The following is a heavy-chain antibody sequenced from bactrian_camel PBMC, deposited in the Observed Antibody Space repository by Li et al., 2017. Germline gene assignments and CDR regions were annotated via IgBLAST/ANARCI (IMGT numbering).Heavy chain of an antibody. Sequence: DVQLVESGGGSVQAGGSLRLSCTAAGYTHSSYCMGWFRQAPGKEREGVAFLDSDGTTIYAAAAKGRFTVSRDNAKNTLYLQMSTLKPEDTAMYYCAATESPLLVTSYSDTDFPAEDEFSYWGQGTQVTVS. CDR2: LDSDGTT. CDR1: GYTHSSYC. CDR3: AATESPLLVTSYSDTDFPAEDEFSY. D-gene: IGHD4*01. V-gene: IGHV3S59*01. J-gene: IGHJ6*01.